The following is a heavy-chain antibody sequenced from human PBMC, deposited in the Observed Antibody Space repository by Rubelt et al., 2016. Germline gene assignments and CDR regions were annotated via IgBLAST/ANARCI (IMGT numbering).Heavy chain of an antibody. CDR2: INHSGST. D-gene: IGHD4-17*01. J-gene: IGHJ4*02. CDR1: GGSFSGYY. CDR3: ARGRDGDRMGC. V-gene: IGHV4-34*01. Sequence: QVQLQQWGAGLLKPSETLSLTCAVYGGSFSGYYWSWIRQPPGKGLEWIGEINHSGSTYYNPSLKSRVTITVDTSKNQFSRKLSFVTAADTAVYYCARGRDGDRMGCWGQGTLVTVSS.